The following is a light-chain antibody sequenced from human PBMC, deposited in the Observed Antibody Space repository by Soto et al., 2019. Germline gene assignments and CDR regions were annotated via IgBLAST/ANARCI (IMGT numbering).Light chain of an antibody. V-gene: IGLV1-47*01. CDR1: RSNVGSDC. CDR3: AAWDDSLRGV. J-gene: IGLJ1*01. CDR2: RNN. Sequence: QSVLTQPPSASGTPGQRVTISCSGSRSNVGSDCVYWYQQLPGTAPKLLIYRNNQRPSGVPDQFSGSKSGTSASLAISGLRSEDEADCYCAAWDDSLRGVFGTGTKVTVL.